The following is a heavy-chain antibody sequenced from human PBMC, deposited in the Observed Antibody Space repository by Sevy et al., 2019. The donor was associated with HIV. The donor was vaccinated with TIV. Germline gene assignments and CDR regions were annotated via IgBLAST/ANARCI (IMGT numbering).Heavy chain of an antibody. Sequence: ASVKVSCKASGYTFTSYAMNWVRQAPGQGLEWMGWINTNTGNPTYAQGFTGRFVFSLDTSVSTAYLQISSLKAEDTAVYYCAREIAAAGTVGGDVWGQGTTVTVSS. J-gene: IGHJ6*02. CDR2: INTNTGNP. D-gene: IGHD6-13*01. CDR1: GYTFTSYA. V-gene: IGHV7-4-1*02. CDR3: AREIAAAGTVGGDV.